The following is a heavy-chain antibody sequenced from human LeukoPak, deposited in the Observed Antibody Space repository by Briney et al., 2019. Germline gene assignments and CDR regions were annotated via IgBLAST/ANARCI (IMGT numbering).Heavy chain of an antibody. CDR3: AADLRLLNFDS. CDR2: IHYTGGT. D-gene: IGHD5/OR15-5a*01. CDR1: GGSFSRYY. J-gene: IGHJ4*02. V-gene: IGHV4-59*08. Sequence: PSETLSLTCTISGGSFSRYYWSWIRQPPGKGLEWIGYIHYTGGTNYNPSLKSRATISVDTSKNQFSLKLSSVTAADTAVYYWAADLRLLNFDSWGQGTLVTVSS.